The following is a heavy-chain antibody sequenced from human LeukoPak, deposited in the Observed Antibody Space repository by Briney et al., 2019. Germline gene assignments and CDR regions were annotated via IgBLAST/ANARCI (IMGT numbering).Heavy chain of an antibody. J-gene: IGHJ6*03. Sequence: SETLSLTCAVYGGSFSGYYWSWIRQPPGKGLEWIGEINHSGSTNYNPSLKSRVTISVDTSKNQFSPKLSSVTAADTAVYYCARGRNRYYYYMDVWGKGTTVTVSS. CDR3: ARGRNRYYYYMDV. V-gene: IGHV4-34*01. CDR2: INHSGST. CDR1: GGSFSGYY. D-gene: IGHD1-14*01.